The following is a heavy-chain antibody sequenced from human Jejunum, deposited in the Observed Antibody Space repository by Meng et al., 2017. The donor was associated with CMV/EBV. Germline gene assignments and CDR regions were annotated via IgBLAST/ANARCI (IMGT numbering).Heavy chain of an antibody. D-gene: IGHD3-10*01. Sequence: QLQMHESGPGLVKPSEPLSLTCTVSGGSISSTNKYWGWIRQPPGKGLEWIGGIPHRGSSAYNPSLKSRVSMSIDKSKNQFSLKLTSVTAADTAVYHCLRGSGGSVWGQGTLVTVSS. CDR1: GGSISSTNKY. J-gene: IGHJ1*01. CDR2: IPHRGSS. V-gene: IGHV4-39*07. CDR3: LRGSGGSV.